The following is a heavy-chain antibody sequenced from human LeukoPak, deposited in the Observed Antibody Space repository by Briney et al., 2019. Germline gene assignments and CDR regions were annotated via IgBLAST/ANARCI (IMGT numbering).Heavy chain of an antibody. V-gene: IGHV3-53*01. CDR3: ASAREYCINSNCYEYFQD. D-gene: IGHD2-2*01. Sequence: GGSLRLSCAPSGLTFRTSSMSWVRQAPGKGLEWVAVIYSSGSTYYEDSVNGRCTISRDTSKSSMYLQMDHLRAEDTAVYYCASAREYCINSNCYEYFQDWGQGTLVTVSS. CDR1: GLTFRTSS. CDR2: IYSSGST. J-gene: IGHJ1*01.